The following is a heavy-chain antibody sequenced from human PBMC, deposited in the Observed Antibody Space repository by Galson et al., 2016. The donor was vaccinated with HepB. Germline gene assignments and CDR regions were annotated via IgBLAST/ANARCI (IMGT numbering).Heavy chain of an antibody. CDR3: ARGGGSGSQELFPYDY. CDR1: GYTFRNFV. CDR2: ISVYNGDT. J-gene: IGHJ4*02. D-gene: IGHD3-10*01. Sequence: SVKVSCKASGYTFRNFVINWVRQAPGQGLEWMGRISVYNGDTSFAQNLQVRVTLTTDTSTSTAYMELSSLRSEDTAVYYCARGGGSGSQELFPYDYWGQGTLVTVSS. V-gene: IGHV1-18*04.